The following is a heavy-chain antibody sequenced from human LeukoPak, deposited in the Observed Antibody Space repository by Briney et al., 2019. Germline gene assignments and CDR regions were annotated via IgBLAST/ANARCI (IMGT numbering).Heavy chain of an antibody. V-gene: IGHV3-73*01. Sequence: GGSLKLSCAASGFTFSGSAMHWVRQTSGKGLEWVGRIRSKTNSYATAYAASVKGRFTISRDDSKNTAYLQMNSLKTEGTAVYYCTRIETTVTGFDYWGQGTLVTVSS. CDR2: IRSKTNSYAT. D-gene: IGHD4-11*01. CDR1: GFTFSGSA. J-gene: IGHJ4*02. CDR3: TRIETTVTGFDY.